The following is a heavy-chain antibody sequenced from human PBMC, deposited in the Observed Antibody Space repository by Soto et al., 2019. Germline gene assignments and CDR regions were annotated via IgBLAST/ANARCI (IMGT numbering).Heavy chain of an antibody. D-gene: IGHD1-26*01. V-gene: IGHV3-74*01. CDR1: GFTFNTHW. J-gene: IGHJ4*02. CDR3: ARAMTSVGAAAKGDF. CDR2: INSDGSIT. Sequence: GGSLRLSCAASGFTFNTHWMHWVRQAPGKGLVWVSRINSDGSITDYADSVKGRFSISRDNPRNTLYLQMNSLSPEDTAVYYCARAMTSVGAAAKGDFWGQGTLVPVSS.